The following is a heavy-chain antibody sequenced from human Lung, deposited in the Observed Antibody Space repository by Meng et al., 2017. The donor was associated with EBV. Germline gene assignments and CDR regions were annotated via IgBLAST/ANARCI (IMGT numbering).Heavy chain of an antibody. CDR1: GFTLSSYW. Sequence: EVQVRESGGGLVHPWGSLRHSCAASGFTLSSYWVHCVRHAPGMGLVWVSRINPDGSVINYSDSVKGRLTISRDNAKNTVYLQMNNLRADDTAVYYCAKNSFEYNSSWGQGTLVTVSS. CDR2: INPDGSVI. CDR3: AKNSFEYNSS. V-gene: IGHV3-74*01. D-gene: IGHD5-24*01. J-gene: IGHJ5*02.